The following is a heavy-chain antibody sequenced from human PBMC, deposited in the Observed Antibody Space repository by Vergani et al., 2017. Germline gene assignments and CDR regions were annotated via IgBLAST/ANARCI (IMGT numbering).Heavy chain of an antibody. D-gene: IGHD3-22*01. CDR3: ARDYYYDSSGYYNYYYYYYMDV. J-gene: IGHJ6*03. V-gene: IGHV3-30*02. Sequence: QVQLVESGGGVVQPGGSLRLYCAASGFTFSSYGMHWVRQAPGKGLEWVAFIRYEGSNKYYADSVKGRFTISSDNSKNTLYLQMNSLRAEDTAVYYCARDYYYDSSGYYNYYYYYYMDVWGKGTTVTVSS. CDR2: IRYEGSNK. CDR1: GFTFSSYG.